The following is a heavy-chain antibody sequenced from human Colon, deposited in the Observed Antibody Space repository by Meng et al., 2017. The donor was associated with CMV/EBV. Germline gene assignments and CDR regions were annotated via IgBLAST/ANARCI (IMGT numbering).Heavy chain of an antibody. Sequence: TVSRGPVTTGSSYWSWIRQSPGKGLEWIGHVFYIGKTNYNPSLKSRVSMSIDPSKNQFSLRLTSVTPADTALYYCARDAVYPYYFDSWGQGILVTVPQ. CDR2: VFYIGKT. D-gene: IGHD1-14*01. J-gene: IGHJ4*02. CDR3: ARDAVYPYYFDS. V-gene: IGHV4-61*01. CDR1: RGPVTTGSSY.